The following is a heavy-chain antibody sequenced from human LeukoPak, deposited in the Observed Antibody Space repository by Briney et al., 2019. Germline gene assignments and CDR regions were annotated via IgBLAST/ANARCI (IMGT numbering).Heavy chain of an antibody. J-gene: IGHJ4*02. D-gene: IGHD4-17*01. CDR3: ARDYSTVTTFFDY. Sequence: GGSLRLSCAASGFTFTTYWMSWVRQLPGKGLEWVANIKQDGTEKCYVDSVKGRFTISRDNAKNSLYLQMNSLRVEDTAVYYCARDYSTVTTFFDYWGQGTLVTVSS. CDR1: GFTFTTYW. CDR2: IKQDGTEK. V-gene: IGHV3-7*01.